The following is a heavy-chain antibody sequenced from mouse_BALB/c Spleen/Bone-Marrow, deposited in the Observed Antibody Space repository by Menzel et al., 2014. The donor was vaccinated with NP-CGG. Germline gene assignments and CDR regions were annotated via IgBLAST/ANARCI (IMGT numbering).Heavy chain of an antibody. V-gene: IGHV5-12-2*01. Sequence: EVMLVESGGGLVEPGGSLKLSCAASGFTFIAYTMSWVRQTPEKRLEWVAYINNGGGSTYYPDTVKGRFTISRDNAKNTLYLRMSSLKSEDTAMYYCARHGEERPVLAMDYWGQGTSVTVSS. CDR2: INNGGGST. CDR1: GFTFIAYT. J-gene: IGHJ4*01. D-gene: IGHD2-14*01. CDR3: ARHGEERPVLAMDY.